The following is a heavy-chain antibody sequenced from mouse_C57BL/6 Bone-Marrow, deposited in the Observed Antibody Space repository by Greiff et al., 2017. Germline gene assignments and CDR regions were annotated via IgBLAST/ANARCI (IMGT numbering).Heavy chain of an antibody. D-gene: IGHD1-3*01. Sequence: VKLQQSGAELVRPGSSVKLSCKASGYTFTSYWMHWVKQRPIQGLEWIGNIDPSDSETHYNQKFKDKATLTVDKSSSTAYMQLSSLTSEDSAVYYCARGLKQAWFAYWGKGTLVTVSA. CDR1: GYTFTSYW. CDR2: IDPSDSET. CDR3: ARGLKQAWFAY. V-gene: IGHV1-52*01. J-gene: IGHJ3*01.